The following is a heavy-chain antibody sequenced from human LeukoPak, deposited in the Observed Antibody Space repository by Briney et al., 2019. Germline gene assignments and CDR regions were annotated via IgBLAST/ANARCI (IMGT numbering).Heavy chain of an antibody. CDR2: IYYSGST. CDR1: GGSISSSSYY. J-gene: IGHJ4*02. CDR3: ARRARFGSSFDC. D-gene: IGHD3-10*01. Sequence: SETLSLTCTVSGGSISSSSYYWGWIRQPPGKGLEWIGSIYYSGSTYYNPSLKSRVTISVDTSKNQFSLKLSSVTAADTAVYYCARRARFGSSFDCWGQGTLVTVSS. V-gene: IGHV4-39*01.